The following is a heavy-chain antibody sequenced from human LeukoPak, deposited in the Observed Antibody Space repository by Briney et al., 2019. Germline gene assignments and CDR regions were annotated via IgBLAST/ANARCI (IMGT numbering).Heavy chain of an antibody. J-gene: IGHJ4*02. CDR1: GGTFSSYA. CDR2: IIPILG. Sequence: GASVKVSCKASGGTFSSYAISWVRQAPGQGLEWMGRIIPILGITADKSTSTAYMELSSLRSEDTAVYYCARNDYGGNPAGLWGQGTLVTVSS. CDR3: ARNDYGGNPAGL. V-gene: IGHV1-69*04. D-gene: IGHD4-23*01.